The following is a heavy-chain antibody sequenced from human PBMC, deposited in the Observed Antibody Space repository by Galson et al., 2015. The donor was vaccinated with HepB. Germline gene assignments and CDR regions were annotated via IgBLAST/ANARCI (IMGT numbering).Heavy chain of an antibody. V-gene: IGHV5-10-1*01. CDR3: ATDYDILTGEKSHWYFDL. D-gene: IGHD3-9*01. CDR2: IDPSDSYT. CDR1: GYSFTSYW. J-gene: IGHJ2*01. Sequence: QSGAEVKKPGESLRISCKGSGYSFTSYWISWVRQMPGKGLEWMGRIDPSDSYTNYSPSFQGHVTISADKSISTAYLQWSSLKASDTAMYYCATDYDILTGEKSHWYFDLWGRGTLVTVSS.